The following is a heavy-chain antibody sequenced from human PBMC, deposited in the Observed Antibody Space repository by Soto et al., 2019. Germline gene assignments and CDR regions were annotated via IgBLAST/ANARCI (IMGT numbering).Heavy chain of an antibody. J-gene: IGHJ6*02. CDR1: GYTFTGYY. V-gene: IGHV1-69*01. CDR2: IIPIFGTA. Sequence: ASVKVSFKASGYTFTGYYMHWVRQAPGQGLEWMGGIIPIFGTANYAQKFQGRVTITADESTSTAYMELSSLRSEDTAVYYCARDNDKWNPTQSYYYYYGMDVWGQGTTVTVSS. CDR3: ARDNDKWNPTQSYYYYYGMDV. D-gene: IGHD1-20*01.